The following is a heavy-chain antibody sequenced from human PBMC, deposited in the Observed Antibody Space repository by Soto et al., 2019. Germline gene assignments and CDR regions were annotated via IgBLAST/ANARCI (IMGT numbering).Heavy chain of an antibody. Sequence: SETLSLTCTVSGASISGYYWSWIRKSAGKGLEWIGRIYATGTTDYNPSLKSRVMMSVDTFKKQFSLKLRSVTAADTAVYYCVRDGTKTLRDWFDPWGQGISVNVSS. CDR3: VRDGTKTLRDWFDP. J-gene: IGHJ5*02. CDR1: GASISGYY. D-gene: IGHD1-1*01. V-gene: IGHV4-4*07. CDR2: IYATGTT.